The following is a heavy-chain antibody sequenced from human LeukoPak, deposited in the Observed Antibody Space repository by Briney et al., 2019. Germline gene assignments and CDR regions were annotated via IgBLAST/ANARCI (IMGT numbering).Heavy chain of an antibody. J-gene: IGHJ6*03. Sequence: PSETLTLTCAVYGGSFSGYYWSWIRQPPGKGLEWIGEINHSGSTYYNPSLKSRVTISVDTSKNQFSLRLSSVTAADTAVYYCARVSGQFYFYYYVDVWGKGTTVTISS. CDR1: GGSFSGYY. CDR3: ARVSGQFYFYYYVDV. V-gene: IGHV4-34*01. CDR2: INHSGST. D-gene: IGHD4-11*01.